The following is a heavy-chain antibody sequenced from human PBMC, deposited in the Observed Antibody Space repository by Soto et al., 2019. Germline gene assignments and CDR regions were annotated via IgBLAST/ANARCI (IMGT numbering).Heavy chain of an antibody. D-gene: IGHD2-8*01. CDR1: GFTFSSYA. J-gene: IGHJ4*02. V-gene: IGHV3-30-3*01. CDR2: ISYDGSNK. CDR3: ARSYCTNGVCYSIFGY. Sequence: GGSLRLSCAASGFTFSSYAMHWVRQAPGKGLEWVAVISYDGSNKYYADSVKGRFTISRDNSKNTLYLQMNSLRAEDTAVYYCARSYCTNGVCYSIFGYWGQGTLVTVSS.